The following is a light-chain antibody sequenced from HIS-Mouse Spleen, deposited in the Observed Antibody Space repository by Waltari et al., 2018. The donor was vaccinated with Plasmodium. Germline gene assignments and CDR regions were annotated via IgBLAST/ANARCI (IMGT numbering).Light chain of an antibody. CDR1: ALTKKY. Sequence: SYELTQPPSVSVSAGQTARITCSGDALTKKYAYWYQQKEGQAPVLVIYEDSKRPSGIPERFSGSSSGTMATLTISGAQVEDEADYYCYSTDSSGNHRVFGGGTKLTVL. CDR2: EDS. V-gene: IGLV3-10*01. J-gene: IGLJ3*02. CDR3: YSTDSSGNHRV.